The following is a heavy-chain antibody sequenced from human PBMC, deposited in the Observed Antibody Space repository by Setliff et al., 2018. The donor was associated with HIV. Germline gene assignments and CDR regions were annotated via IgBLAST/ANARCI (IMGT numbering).Heavy chain of an antibody. Sequence: GGSLRLSCAASGFKFSSYEMNWVRQAPGKGLEWISYISRSGSSVYYADFVKGRFTISRDNAKNSLYLQMNSLRAEDTAVYYCARDYRGDYSLGYWGQGTLVTVSS. CDR2: ISRSGSSV. CDR1: GFKFSSYE. D-gene: IGHD4-4*01. V-gene: IGHV3-48*03. CDR3: ARDYRGDYSLGY. J-gene: IGHJ4*02.